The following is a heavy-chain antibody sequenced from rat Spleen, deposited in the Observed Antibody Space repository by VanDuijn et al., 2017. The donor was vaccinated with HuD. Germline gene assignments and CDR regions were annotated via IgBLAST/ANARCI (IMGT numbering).Heavy chain of an antibody. CDR2: VNKDSSIK. CDR3: ARLGTEAIGNWFSY. V-gene: IGHV4-2*01. Sequence: EVKLVESGGGLLQPGRSLKLSCTASGFNFNDNWMGWVRQAPGKGLEWIGEVNKDSSIKKYSPSVKDKFTISRDNAQNTLYLQMSKLGSEDTAIYYCARLGTEAIGNWFSYWGQGTLVTVSS. J-gene: IGHJ3*01. CDR1: GFNFNDNW. D-gene: IGHD1-11*01.